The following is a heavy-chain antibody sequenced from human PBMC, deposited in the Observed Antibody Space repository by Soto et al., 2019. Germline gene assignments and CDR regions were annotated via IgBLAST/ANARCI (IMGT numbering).Heavy chain of an antibody. V-gene: IGHV3-23*01. J-gene: IGHJ4*02. CDR3: AKRGELPSRGFDY. Sequence: EVQLLESGGGLVQPGGSLRLSCAASGFTFSSYAMSWVRQAPGKGLEWVSAIRGSGGSTYYADAVKGRFTISRDNPKNTLDLQVNSLRAEDTAVYYCAKRGELPSRGFDYWGQGTLVTVSS. D-gene: IGHD1-26*01. CDR2: IRGSGGST. CDR1: GFTFSSYA.